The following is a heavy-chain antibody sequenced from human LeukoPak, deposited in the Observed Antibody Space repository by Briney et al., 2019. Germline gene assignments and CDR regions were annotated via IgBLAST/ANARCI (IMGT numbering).Heavy chain of an antibody. V-gene: IGHV4-34*01. CDR2: IHHSGST. D-gene: IGHD3-22*01. Sequence: PSETLSLTCAVYGGSFSGFYWSWVRQPPGKGLEWIGEIHHSGSTKYNPSLESRVTISGDTSKNQFSLTLSSVTAEDTAIYYCARHGLHRSGCYFDYWGQGTLGTGSS. J-gene: IGHJ4*02. CDR1: GGSFSGFY. CDR3: ARHGLHRSGCYFDY.